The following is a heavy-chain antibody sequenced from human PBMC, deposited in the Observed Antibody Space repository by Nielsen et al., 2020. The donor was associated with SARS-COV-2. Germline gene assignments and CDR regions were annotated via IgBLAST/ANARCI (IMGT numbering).Heavy chain of an antibody. CDR3: AREEVPAALLGYFDY. J-gene: IGHJ4*02. CDR2: ISSSSSTI. CDR1: GFTFSSYS. Sequence: GGSLRLSCAASGFTFSSYSMNWVRQAPGKGLEWVSYISSSSSTIYYADSVKGRFTISRDNAKNSLYLQMNSLRDEDTAVYYCAREEVPAALLGYFDYWGQGTLVTVSS. V-gene: IGHV3-48*02. D-gene: IGHD2-2*01.